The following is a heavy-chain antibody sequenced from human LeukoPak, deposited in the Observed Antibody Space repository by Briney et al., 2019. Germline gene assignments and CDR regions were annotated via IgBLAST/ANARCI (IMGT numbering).Heavy chain of an antibody. CDR2: IKIDGGRT. Sequence: PGGSLRLSCAASGFTFSSYWMHWVRQVPGKGLVWVSRIKIDGGRTYYADSVKGRFTISRDNAKNTLYLQMNSLTAEDTAVYYCARDNGGDSWAPLDYWGQGILVTVSS. J-gene: IGHJ4*02. CDR3: ARDNGGDSWAPLDY. V-gene: IGHV3-74*01. CDR1: GFTFSSYW. D-gene: IGHD4-23*01.